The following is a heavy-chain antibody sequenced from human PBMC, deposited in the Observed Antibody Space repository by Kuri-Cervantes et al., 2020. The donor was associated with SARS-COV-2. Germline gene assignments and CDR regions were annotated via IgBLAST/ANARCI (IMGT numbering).Heavy chain of an antibody. CDR2: ISSSSTSI. CDR3: ARIPYPKGAVAGTSDY. J-gene: IGHJ4*02. Sequence: GESLKISCAASGFTFSSYGMQWVRQGPEKGLECVAYISSSSTSIYYADSVKGRFTISGDNANNTLYLQVNSLRAEDTAVYYCARIPYPKGAVAGTSDYWGQGTLVTVSS. CDR1: GFTFSSYG. D-gene: IGHD6-19*01. V-gene: IGHV3-48*01.